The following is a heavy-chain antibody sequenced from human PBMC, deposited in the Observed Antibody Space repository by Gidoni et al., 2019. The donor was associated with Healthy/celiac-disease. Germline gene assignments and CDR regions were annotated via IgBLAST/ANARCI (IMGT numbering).Heavy chain of an antibody. D-gene: IGHD2-2*01. Sequence: EVQLVEYGGGLVQPGGSLKLSCAASGFTFSGSAMHWVRQASGKGLEWVGRIRSKANSYATAYAASVKGRFTISRDDSKNTAYLQMNSLKTEDTAVYYCTKVKDCSSTSCYWGGDIYYGMDVWGQGTTVTVSS. CDR1: GFTFSGSA. CDR3: TKVKDCSSTSCYWGGDIYYGMDV. J-gene: IGHJ6*02. V-gene: IGHV3-73*02. CDR2: IRSKANSYAT.